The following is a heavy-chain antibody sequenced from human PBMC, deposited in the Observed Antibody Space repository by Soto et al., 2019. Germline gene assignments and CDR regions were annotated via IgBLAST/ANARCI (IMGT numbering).Heavy chain of an antibody. CDR1: GFTFSTYA. Sequence: GGSLRLSCAASGFTFSTYAMSWVRQAPGKGLEWVSAISGSGDRTYYADSVKGRLTISRDISKNTLYLEMSSLSAEDTAVYYCAKVVRFLEWFYYYGMDVWGQGTTVTVSS. J-gene: IGHJ6*02. CDR2: ISGSGDRT. V-gene: IGHV3-23*01. CDR3: AKVVRFLEWFYYYGMDV. D-gene: IGHD3-3*01.